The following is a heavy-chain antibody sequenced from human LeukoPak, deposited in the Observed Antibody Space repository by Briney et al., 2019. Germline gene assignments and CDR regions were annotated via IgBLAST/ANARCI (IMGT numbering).Heavy chain of an antibody. CDR1: GFTVSSNY. CDR2: IYSGGST. Sequence: GSLRLSCAASGFTVSSNYMSWVRQAPGKGLEWVSVIYSGGSTYYADSVKGRFTIYRDNSKNTLYLQMNSLRAEDTAVYYCARDLYSSSWSHFDYWGQGTLVTVSS. V-gene: IGHV3-66*02. D-gene: IGHD6-13*01. J-gene: IGHJ4*02. CDR3: ARDLYSSSWSHFDY.